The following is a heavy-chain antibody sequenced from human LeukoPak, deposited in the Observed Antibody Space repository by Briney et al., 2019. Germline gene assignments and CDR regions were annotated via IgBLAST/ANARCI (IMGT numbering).Heavy chain of an antibody. CDR2: ISGSGGST. CDR3: AKVVVAATLRFWFDP. CDR1: GFTFSSYA. J-gene: IGHJ5*02. D-gene: IGHD2-15*01. V-gene: IGHV3-23*01. Sequence: QPGGTLRLSCAASGFTFSSYAMSWVRQAPGKGLEWVSAISGSGGSTYYADSVKGRFTISRDNSKNTLYLQMNSLRAEDTAVYYCAKVVVAATLRFWFDPWGQGTLVTVSS.